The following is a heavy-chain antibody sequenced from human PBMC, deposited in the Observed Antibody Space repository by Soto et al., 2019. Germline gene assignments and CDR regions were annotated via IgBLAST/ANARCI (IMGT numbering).Heavy chain of an antibody. Sequence: QVQLVESGGGVVQPGKSLRLSCVASGFTFSGYAMHWIRQAPGKAPEWVALISSDGSSTLYADSVRGRFTISRDNSRYTLYLQLSSLRPADTAVFSCARGAYRYFEYGGQGTLVTVSS. CDR2: ISSDGSST. D-gene: IGHD4-4*01. V-gene: IGHV3-30-3*01. J-gene: IGHJ4*02. CDR1: GFTFSGYA. CDR3: ARGAYRYFEY.